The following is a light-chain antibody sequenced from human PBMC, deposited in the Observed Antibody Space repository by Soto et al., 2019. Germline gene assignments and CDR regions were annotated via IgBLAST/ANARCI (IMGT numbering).Light chain of an antibody. CDR2: EVN. Sequence: QSVLTQPASVSGSPGQSITISCTGTSSDVGGYNYVSWYQQHPGKAPKLMIFEVNNRPSGVSNRLSGSKSGNTASLTISGLQAEDEADYYCSSYTNSNTLVFGGGTKLTVL. J-gene: IGLJ2*01. CDR1: SSDVGGYNY. CDR3: SSYTNSNTLV. V-gene: IGLV2-14*01.